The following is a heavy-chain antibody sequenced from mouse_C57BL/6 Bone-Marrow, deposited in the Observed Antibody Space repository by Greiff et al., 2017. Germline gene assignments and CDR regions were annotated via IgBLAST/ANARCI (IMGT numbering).Heavy chain of an antibody. CDR1: GFTFSSYA. Sequence: EVKVVESGGGLVKPGGSMKLSCAASGFTFSSYAMDWVRQTPEKRLEWVATISDGGSYTYYPDNVKGRLNITRDNAKNNLYLQMSHLKSEDTAMYYCAREYNDYDEDGFDYWGQGTTLTVSS. D-gene: IGHD2-4*01. V-gene: IGHV5-4*01. J-gene: IGHJ2*01. CDR2: ISDGGSYT. CDR3: AREYNDYDEDGFDY.